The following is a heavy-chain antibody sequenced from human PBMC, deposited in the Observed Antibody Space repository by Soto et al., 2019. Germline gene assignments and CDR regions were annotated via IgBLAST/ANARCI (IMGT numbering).Heavy chain of an antibody. CDR2: IDPSDSYT. CDR3: ARHVPPQRAAGIYPSYYYYGMDV. D-gene: IGHD6-13*01. V-gene: IGHV5-10-1*01. CDR1: GYSFTSYW. Sequence: GETLKISCKGSGYSFTSYWISWVRQMPGKGLEWMGRIDPSDSYTNYSPSFQGHVTISAYKSISNAYLQWSSLKASDTAMYYCARHVPPQRAAGIYPSYYYYGMDVWGQGTTVTVSS. J-gene: IGHJ6*02.